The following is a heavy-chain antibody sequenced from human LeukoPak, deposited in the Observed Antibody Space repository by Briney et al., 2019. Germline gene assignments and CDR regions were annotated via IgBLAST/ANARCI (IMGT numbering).Heavy chain of an antibody. Sequence: PGGSLRLSCAASGFTFSSYSMNWVRQAPGKGLEWVSSISSSSSYIYYADSVKGRFTISRDNAKNSLYLQMNSLRAEDTAVYYCARVGYGDHGPFDYWGQGTLVTVSS. CDR3: ARVGYGDHGPFDY. CDR2: ISSSSSYI. J-gene: IGHJ4*02. D-gene: IGHD4-17*01. V-gene: IGHV3-21*01. CDR1: GFTFSSYS.